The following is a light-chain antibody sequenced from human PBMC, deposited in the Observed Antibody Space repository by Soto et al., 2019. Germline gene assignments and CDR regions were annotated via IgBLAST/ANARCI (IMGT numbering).Light chain of an antibody. V-gene: IGKV3-20*01. CDR1: QSVSSSY. CDR2: GAS. Sequence: EIVLTQSPGTLSLSPGARATLSCRASQSVSSSYLAWYQQKPGQAPRQLIYGASSRATGIPDRFSGSGSGTDFTLNITGLGPEDFAVYYCQHYRTSFGGGTRVEIK. J-gene: IGKJ4*01. CDR3: QHYRTS.